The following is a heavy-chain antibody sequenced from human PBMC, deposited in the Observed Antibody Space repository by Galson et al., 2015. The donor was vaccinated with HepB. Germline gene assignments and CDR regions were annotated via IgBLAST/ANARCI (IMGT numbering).Heavy chain of an antibody. CDR2: SRNKAYSHTT. CDR1: GFTLSDHY. Sequence: SLRLSCAISGFTLSDHYMDWVRQAPGEGLEWVARSRNKAYSHTTEYAASVKGRFTVSRDDSKNSLYLQMNSLNTEDTAVYYCARERFGYPCDRGTYFSPFDQWGPGTLVTVSS. CDR3: ARERFGYPCDRGTYFSPFDQ. D-gene: IGHD3-16*01. J-gene: IGHJ4*02. V-gene: IGHV3-72*01.